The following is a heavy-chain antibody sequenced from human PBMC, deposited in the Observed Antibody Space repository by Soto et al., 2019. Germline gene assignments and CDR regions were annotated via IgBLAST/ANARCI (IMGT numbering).Heavy chain of an antibody. CDR1: GGSISSGDYY. V-gene: IGHV4-30-4*01. J-gene: IGHJ4*02. CDR2: IYYSGST. Sequence: NLPVTYTVSGGSISSGDYYWSWIRQPPGKGLEWIGYIYYSGSTYYNPSLKSRVTISVDTSKNQFSLKLSSVTAADTVVYYSAKAYYDFWSRSATGYAGFHYWGQSPLVT. D-gene: IGHD3-3*01. CDR3: AKAYYDFWSRSATGYAGFHY.